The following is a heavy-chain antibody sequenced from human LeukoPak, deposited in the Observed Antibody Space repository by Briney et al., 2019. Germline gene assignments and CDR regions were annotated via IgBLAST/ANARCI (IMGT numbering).Heavy chain of an antibody. J-gene: IGHJ4*02. CDR1: GYSFTSYW. Sequence: GESLQISCKGSGYSFTSYWISWVRQMPGKGLEWMGRIDPSDSYTNYSPSFQGHVTISADRSISTAYLQWSSLKASDTAMYYCARGADWNYGLLDYWGQGTLVTVSS. CDR2: IDPSDSYT. D-gene: IGHD1-7*01. CDR3: ARGADWNYGLLDY. V-gene: IGHV5-10-1*01.